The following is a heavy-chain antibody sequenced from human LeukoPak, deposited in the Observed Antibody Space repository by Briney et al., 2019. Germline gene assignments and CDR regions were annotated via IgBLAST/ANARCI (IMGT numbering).Heavy chain of an antibody. Sequence: GGSLRLSCAASGFTFSRFWMSWVRQAPGKGLEWVANIKQDGSEKYYLDSVKGRFTISRDHAKNSLYLQMNSLRAEDTAVFYCARDGTYTDYDPDFDISGQGTLVTVSS. D-gene: IGHD5-12*01. CDR3: ARDGTYTDYDPDFDI. V-gene: IGHV3-7*04. CDR1: GFTFSRFW. CDR2: IKQDGSEK. J-gene: IGHJ4*02.